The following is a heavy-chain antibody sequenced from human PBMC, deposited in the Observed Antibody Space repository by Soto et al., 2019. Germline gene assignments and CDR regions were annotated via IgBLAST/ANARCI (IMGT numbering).Heavy chain of an antibody. J-gene: IGHJ4*02. V-gene: IGHV2-5*02. Sequence: QITLKESGPTLVKPTQTLTLTCSFSGFSLTNSGVGVGWIRQPPGKALEWLAFIYWDDEKHYRPSLQSRLTVPKATAKDQVVPTITTMDPVDTATYYFAHTRSITYYGGGGDFDYWGQGTLVIVSS. CDR3: AHTRSITYYGGGGDFDY. CDR1: GFSLTNSGVG. CDR2: IYWDDEK. D-gene: IGHD3-10*01.